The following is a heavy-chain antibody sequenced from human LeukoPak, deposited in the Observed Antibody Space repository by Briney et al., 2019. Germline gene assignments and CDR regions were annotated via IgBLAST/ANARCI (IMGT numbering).Heavy chain of an antibody. Sequence: PGGSLRLSCAASGFTFNNYGMHWVRQAPGKGLEWVAAIWYDGSNKYYADSVKGRFTISRDNSKNTLYLQMNSLRAEDTAVYYCARGGSGNFYYWGQGTLVTVSS. CDR3: ARGGSGNFYY. J-gene: IGHJ4*02. V-gene: IGHV3-33*01. CDR1: GFTFNNYG. CDR2: IWYDGSNK. D-gene: IGHD1-26*01.